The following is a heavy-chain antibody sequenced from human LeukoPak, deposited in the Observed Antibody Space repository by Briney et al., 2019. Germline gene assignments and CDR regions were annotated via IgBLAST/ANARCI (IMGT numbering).Heavy chain of an antibody. Sequence: SETLSLTCTVSGGSISSGDYYWSWIRQPPGKGLEWIGEINHSGSTNYNPSLKSRVTISVDTSKNQFSLKLSSVTAADTAVYYCASPAENSSGWYAFDYWGQGTLVTVSS. V-gene: IGHV4-34*01. J-gene: IGHJ4*02. CDR1: GGSISSGDYY. CDR3: ASPAENSSGWYAFDY. CDR2: INHSGST. D-gene: IGHD6-19*01.